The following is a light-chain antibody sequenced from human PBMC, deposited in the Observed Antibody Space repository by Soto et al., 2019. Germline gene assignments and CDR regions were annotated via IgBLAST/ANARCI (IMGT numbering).Light chain of an antibody. CDR1: QSVSSN. V-gene: IGKV3D-15*01. J-gene: IGKJ1*01. Sequence: EVVMTQSPATLPVSPGERATLSCRASQSVSSNLAWYQQKPGQAPRLFIYGASTRATGIPARFSGSGSGTDFTLTISRLEPEDFAVYYCQQRSNWPRTFGQGTKVDI. CDR2: GAS. CDR3: QQRSNWPRT.